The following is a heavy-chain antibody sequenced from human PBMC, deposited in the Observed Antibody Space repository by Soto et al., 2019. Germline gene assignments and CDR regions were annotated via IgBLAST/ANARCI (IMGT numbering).Heavy chain of an antibody. CDR3: ARDRYYGSGSYYNIRPYYYYGMDV. D-gene: IGHD3-10*01. CDR1: GYTFTSYG. V-gene: IGHV1-18*01. Sequence: GALVKVSCKASGYTFTSYGISWVRQAPGQGLEWMGWISAYNGNTNYAQKLQGRVTMTTDTSTSTAYMELRSLRSDDTAVYYCARDRYYGSGSYYNIRPYYYYGMDVWGQGTTVTVSS. CDR2: ISAYNGNT. J-gene: IGHJ6*02.